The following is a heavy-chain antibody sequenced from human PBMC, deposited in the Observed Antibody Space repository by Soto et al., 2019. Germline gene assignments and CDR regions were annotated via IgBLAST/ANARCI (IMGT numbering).Heavy chain of an antibody. CDR2: IIPIFGTA. J-gene: IGHJ6*02. Sequence: SVNVSCKSSGGTFSSYSISWVRQAPGQGLECMGWIIPIFGTANYAQKFQGRVTITADESTSTAYMELSSLRSEDTAVYYCARDSGFWSGYPQNYYYYYGMDVWGQGTTVTVSS. CDR1: GGTFSSYS. V-gene: IGHV1-69*13. CDR3: ARDSGFWSGYPQNYYYYYGMDV. D-gene: IGHD3-3*01.